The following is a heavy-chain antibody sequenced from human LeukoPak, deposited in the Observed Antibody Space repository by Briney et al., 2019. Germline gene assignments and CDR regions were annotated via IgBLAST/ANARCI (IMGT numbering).Heavy chain of an antibody. D-gene: IGHD1-1*01. J-gene: IGHJ4*02. CDR1: GFTFSSYA. Sequence: PGGSLRLSCAASGFTFSSYAMHWVRQAPGKGLEWVAVISYDGSNKYYADSVKGRFTISRDNSKNTLYLQMNSLRAEDTAVYYCARVAKPYNWNGLLTFDYWGQGTLVTVSS. V-gene: IGHV3-30-3*01. CDR3: ARVAKPYNWNGLLTFDY. CDR2: ISYDGSNK.